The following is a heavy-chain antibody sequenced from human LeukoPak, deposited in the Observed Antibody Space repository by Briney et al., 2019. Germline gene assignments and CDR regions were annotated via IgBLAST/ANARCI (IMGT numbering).Heavy chain of an antibody. V-gene: IGHV4-39*01. D-gene: IGHD2-21*02. CDR3: ARSDVYYYYGMDV. CDR2: IYYSGST. CDR1: GGSISSSSSY. Sequence: SETLSLTCTVSGGSISSSSSYWGWIRQSPGKGLEWIGSIYYSGSTYYNPSLKSRVTISVDTSNNQFSLKLSSVTAADTAVYYCARSDVYYYYGMDVWGQGTTVTVSS. J-gene: IGHJ6*02.